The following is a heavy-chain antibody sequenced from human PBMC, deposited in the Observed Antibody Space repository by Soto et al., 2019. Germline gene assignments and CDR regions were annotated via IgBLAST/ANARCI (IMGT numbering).Heavy chain of an antibody. CDR3: ARDPQTTQDIVVVPASGYYGMDV. Sequence: GGSLRLSCAACGFTFSSYWMHWVRQAPGKGLVWVSRINSDGSSTSYADSVKGRFTISRDNAKNTLYLQMNSLRAEDTAVYYCARDPQTTQDIVVVPASGYYGMDVWGQGTTVTVSS. J-gene: IGHJ6*02. CDR2: INSDGSST. V-gene: IGHV3-74*01. CDR1: GFTFSSYW. D-gene: IGHD2-2*01.